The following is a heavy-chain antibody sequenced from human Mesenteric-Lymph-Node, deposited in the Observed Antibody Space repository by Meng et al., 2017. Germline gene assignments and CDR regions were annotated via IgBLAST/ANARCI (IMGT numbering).Heavy chain of an antibody. Sequence: QPQLQGSGPGLVKPSATLSLTCTVSGGSISSSRHYWGWIRQPPGKGLEWIGSIYYSGSTYYNPSLRSRVTMSLDTSKNQFYLSLFSVTAADTAVYYCGRDQGRELINHWGQGTLVTVSS. CDR3: GRDQGRELINH. CDR2: IYYSGST. V-gene: IGHV4-39*07. J-gene: IGHJ4*02. CDR1: GGSISSSRHY. D-gene: IGHD1-7*01.